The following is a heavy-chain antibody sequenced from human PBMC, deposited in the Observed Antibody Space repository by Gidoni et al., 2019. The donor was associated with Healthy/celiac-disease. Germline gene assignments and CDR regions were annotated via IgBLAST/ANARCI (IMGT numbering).Heavy chain of an antibody. CDR1: GFTFSRYA. CDR3: AKDRLGGPTKGSSSYNWFDP. V-gene: IGHV3-23*01. J-gene: IGHJ5*02. Sequence: EVQLLESGGGLVQPGGSLRLSCAASGFTFSRYAMSWVRQAPGKGLEWVSAISGSGGSTYYADSVKGRFTISRDNSKNTLYLQMNSLRAEDTAVYYCAKDRLGGPTKGSSSYNWFDPWGQGTLVTVSS. CDR2: ISGSGGST. D-gene: IGHD6-6*01.